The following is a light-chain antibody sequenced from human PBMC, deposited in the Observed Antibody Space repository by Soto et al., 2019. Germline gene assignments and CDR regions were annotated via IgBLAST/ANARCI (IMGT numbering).Light chain of an antibody. CDR1: QSVSNY. CDR2: DAS. V-gene: IGKV3-11*01. J-gene: IGKJ3*01. Sequence: EVVLTQSPATLSLSPGERATLSCRASQSVSNYLAWYQQKPGQAPRLLIYDASKRATGIPARFSGSGSGTDFTLTISSLEPDDFAVYYCPVRSTWPPLFTFGPGTKVDI. CDR3: PVRSTWPPLFT.